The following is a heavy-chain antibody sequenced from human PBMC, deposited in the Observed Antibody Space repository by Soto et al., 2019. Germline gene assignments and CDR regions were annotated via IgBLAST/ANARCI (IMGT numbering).Heavy chain of an antibody. Sequence: ASVKVSCKASGYTFTSYAMHWVRQAPGQRLEWMGWINAGNGNTKYSQKFQGRVTITRDTSASTAYMELSSLRSEDTAVYYCARVGGYSSGWSPYYYYMDVWGKGTTVTVSS. J-gene: IGHJ6*03. V-gene: IGHV1-3*01. CDR2: INAGNGNT. D-gene: IGHD6-19*01. CDR1: GYTFTSYA. CDR3: ARVGGYSSGWSPYYYYMDV.